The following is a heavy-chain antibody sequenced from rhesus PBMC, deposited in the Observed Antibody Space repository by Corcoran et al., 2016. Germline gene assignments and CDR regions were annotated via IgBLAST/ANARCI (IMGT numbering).Heavy chain of an antibody. CDR1: GYSISSGYY. Sequence: QVQLQESGPGLVKPSETLSLTCAVSGYSISSGYYWSWLRPPPGKGLGWIGSITYRGSARYNPSLKSRVTISRDTSTNQFSLKLTSVTAADTAVYYCARQGVAALGYWYFDIWGPGTPITISS. D-gene: IGHD4-29*01. CDR2: ITYRGSA. J-gene: IGHJ2*01. V-gene: IGHV4-122*02. CDR3: ARQGVAALGYWYFDI.